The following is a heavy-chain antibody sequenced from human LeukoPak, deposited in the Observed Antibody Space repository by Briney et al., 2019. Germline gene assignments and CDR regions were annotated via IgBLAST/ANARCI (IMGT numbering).Heavy chain of an antibody. CDR3: ARQYSSGWYGRTPYYFDY. CDR2: IYPGDSDT. D-gene: IGHD6-19*01. CDR1: GYSFTSYW. J-gene: IGHJ4*02. V-gene: IGHV5-51*01. Sequence: GESLKISCKGSGYSFTSYWIGLVRQMPGKGLEWMGIIYPGDSDTRYSPSFQGQVTISADKSISTAYLQWSSLKASDTAMYYCARQYSSGWYGRTPYYFDYWGQGTLVTVSS.